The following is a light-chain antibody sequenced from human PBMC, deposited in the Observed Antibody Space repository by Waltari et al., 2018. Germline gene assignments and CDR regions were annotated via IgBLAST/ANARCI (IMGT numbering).Light chain of an antibody. Sequence: DIVMTQSPDSLAGSLGDRATINCKSSQSVLYSSNNKNHLAWYQQKPGQPPKLLIYWASTRESGVPDRFSGSGSGTDFTLTISSLQAEDVAVYYCQQYYSTPITFGQGTRLEIK. CDR1: QSVLYSSNNKNH. CDR3: QQYYSTPIT. J-gene: IGKJ5*01. V-gene: IGKV4-1*01. CDR2: WAS.